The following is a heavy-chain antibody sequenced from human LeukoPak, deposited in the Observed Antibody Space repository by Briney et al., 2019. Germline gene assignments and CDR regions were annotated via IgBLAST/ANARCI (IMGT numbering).Heavy chain of an antibody. CDR1: GFIFNRND. CDR2: LVIAGDS. CDR3: VRGRHLSALRSTFFDS. D-gene: IGHD2-2*01. J-gene: IGHJ4*02. Sequence: PGGSLRLSCAASGFIFNRNDMHWVRQVPGKGLEWVSGLVIAGDSYHADSVKVRFTISRDLAMNSLHLQMNSLGVGDTAFYYCVRGRHLSALRSTFFDSWGQGGLVTVSS. V-gene: IGHV3-13*01.